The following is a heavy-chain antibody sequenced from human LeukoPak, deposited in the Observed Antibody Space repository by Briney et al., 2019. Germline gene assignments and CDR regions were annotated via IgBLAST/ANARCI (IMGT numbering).Heavy chain of an antibody. J-gene: IGHJ6*03. CDR2: IYTSGST. CDR1: GGSISSYY. CDR3: ARQIYVVGIPYYYYYYMDV. V-gene: IGHV4-4*07. D-gene: IGHD3-16*01. Sequence: SETLSLTCTVSGGSISSYYWSWIRQPAGKGLEWIGRIYTSGSTNYNPSLKSRVTMSVDTSKNQFSLKLSSVTAADTAVYYCARQIYVVGIPYYYYYYMDVWGKGTTVTVSS.